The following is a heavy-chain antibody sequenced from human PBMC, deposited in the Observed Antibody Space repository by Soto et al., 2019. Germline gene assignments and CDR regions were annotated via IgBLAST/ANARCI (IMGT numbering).Heavy chain of an antibody. Sequence: QVQLVESGGGVVQPGRSLRLSCEASGFTFSNFGMHWVRQAPGRGLEWVANIWYDGVNRYYADSVRGRFTVSRDNSKNMLYLEMNSLRAEDTAVYFCVREDCSSHLCQSSEDFYYGMDVWGQGTTVTVSS. D-gene: IGHD2-2*01. CDR2: IWYDGVNR. V-gene: IGHV3-33*01. CDR3: VREDCSSHLCQSSEDFYYGMDV. CDR1: GFTFSNFG. J-gene: IGHJ6*02.